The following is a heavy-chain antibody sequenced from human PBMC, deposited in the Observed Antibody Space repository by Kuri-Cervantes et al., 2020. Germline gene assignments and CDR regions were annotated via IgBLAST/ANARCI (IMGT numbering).Heavy chain of an antibody. CDR1: GFTFSSYS. Sequence: GESLKISCAASGFTFSSYSMNWVRQAPGKGLEWVSYISSSSSTIYYADSVKGRFTISGDNAKNSLYLQMNSLRDEDTAVYYCARDYIIVVVPAAIDYYYGMDVWGQGTTVTVSS. J-gene: IGHJ6*02. CDR3: ARDYIIVVVPAAIDYYYGMDV. D-gene: IGHD2-2*02. V-gene: IGHV3-48*02. CDR2: ISSSSSTI.